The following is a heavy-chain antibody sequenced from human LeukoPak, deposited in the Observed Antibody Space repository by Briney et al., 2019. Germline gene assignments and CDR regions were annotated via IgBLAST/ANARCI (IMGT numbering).Heavy chain of an antibody. J-gene: IGHJ3*02. D-gene: IGHD6-19*01. Sequence: PSETLTLSCTVSVGSISRYYWSWIRQPPGKGLEWIGYIYYSGSTNYNPSLKSRVTISVDTSKNQFSLKLSSVTAADTAVYYCARARVTAYSSGWYSYPAIHFDIWGQGTMVTVSS. CDR1: VGSISRYY. CDR3: ARARVTAYSSGWYSYPAIHFDI. CDR2: IYYSGST. V-gene: IGHV4-59*01.